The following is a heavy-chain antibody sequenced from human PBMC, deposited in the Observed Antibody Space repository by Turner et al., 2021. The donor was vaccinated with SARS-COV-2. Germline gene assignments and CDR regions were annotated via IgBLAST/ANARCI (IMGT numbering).Heavy chain of an antibody. V-gene: IGHV1-2*02. CDR1: GYTFTGYY. CDR2: INPNSGGT. J-gene: IGHJ6*02. CDR3: ARSRYTYGSYYYYGMDV. D-gene: IGHD5-18*01. Sequence: QVQLVQSGAEVKKPGASVKVSCKASGYTFTGYYMHWVRQAPGQGLERMGWINPNSGGTNYAQKFQGRATMTWDTSISTAYMELSRLRSDDTAVYYCARSRYTYGSYYYYGMDVWGQGTTVTVSS.